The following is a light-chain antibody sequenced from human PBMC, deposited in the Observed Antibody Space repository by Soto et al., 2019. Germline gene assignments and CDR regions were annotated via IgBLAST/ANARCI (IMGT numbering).Light chain of an antibody. V-gene: IGLV2-14*03. CDR2: EVI. Sequence: SALTQPASVSGSPGQSITISCTGTDSDVGGYNYVSWYQQHPGKAPKLMIYEVINRPSGVSNRFSGSKSANTASLTISGLQAEDEADYYCSSYTSSSTLVFGGGTKLTVL. CDR1: DSDVGGYNY. J-gene: IGLJ3*02. CDR3: SSYTSSSTLV.